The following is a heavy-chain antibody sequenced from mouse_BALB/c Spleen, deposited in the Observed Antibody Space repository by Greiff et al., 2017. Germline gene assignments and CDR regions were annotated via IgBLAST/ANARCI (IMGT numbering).Heavy chain of an antibody. CDR1: GYTFTSYN. J-gene: IGHJ2*01. CDR2: IYPGNGDT. D-gene: IGHD1-2*01. CDR3: ARSYYGYLY. Sequence: QVQLQQPGAELVKPGASVKMSCKASGYTFTSYNMHWVKQTPGQGLEWIGAIYPGNGDTSYNQKFKGKATLTADKSSSTAYMQLSSLTSEDSAVYYCARSYYGYLYWGQGTTLTVSS. V-gene: IGHV1-12*01.